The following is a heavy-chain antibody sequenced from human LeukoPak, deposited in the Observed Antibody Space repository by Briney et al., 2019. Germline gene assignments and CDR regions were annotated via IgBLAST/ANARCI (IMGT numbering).Heavy chain of an antibody. CDR2: ISAYNGNT. CDR3: ARVYCSSTSCYKDFDY. V-gene: IGHV1-18*01. CDR1: GYTFTRYG. D-gene: IGHD2-2*02. Sequence: AXVKVSCKASGYTFTRYGISWVRQAPGQGLEWMGWISAYNGNTNYAQKLQGRVTMTTDTSTSTAYMELRSLRSDDTAVYYCARVYCSSTSCYKDFDYWGQGTLVTVSS. J-gene: IGHJ4*02.